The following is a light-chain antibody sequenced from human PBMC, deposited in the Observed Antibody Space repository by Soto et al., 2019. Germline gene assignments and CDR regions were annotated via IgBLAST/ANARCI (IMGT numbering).Light chain of an antibody. V-gene: IGKV1-39*01. CDR3: QQSYGTPIT. CDR1: QSISSY. J-gene: IGKJ5*01. Sequence: DIQMTQSPSSLSASVGARVTITGRASQSISSYLNWYQQKPGKAPKILIYAASSLQSGVPSRFSGSGSGTDFTLTISSLKPEDFETYYCQQSYGTPITFGQGTRLEIK. CDR2: AAS.